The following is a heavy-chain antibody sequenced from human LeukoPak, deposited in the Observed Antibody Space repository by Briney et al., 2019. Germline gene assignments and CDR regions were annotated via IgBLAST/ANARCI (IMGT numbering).Heavy chain of an antibody. CDR3: VRTLYYDILTGPADWFDP. Sequence: SQTLSLTCAISGDSVSSNSAAWNWIRQSPSRGLEWLGRTYYRSKWYNDYAVSVKSRITINPDTSKNQFSLQLNSVTPEDTAVYYCVRTLYYDILTGPADWFDPWGQGTLVTVSS. J-gene: IGHJ5*02. CDR1: GDSVSSNSAA. D-gene: IGHD3-9*01. V-gene: IGHV6-1*01. CDR2: TYYRSKWYN.